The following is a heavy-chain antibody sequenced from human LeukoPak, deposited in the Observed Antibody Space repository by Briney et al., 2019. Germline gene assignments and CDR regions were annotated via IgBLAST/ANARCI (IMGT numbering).Heavy chain of an antibody. Sequence: ASVQVSFKTSGYTFTGFYLHWVRQAPGHGLEWLGWLNPKRGGTHSAQKFQGRVTMTRDTSISTAYMDLSRLSSDDTAVYCCVIGWYSGRYLDYWGQGTLVTVSS. D-gene: IGHD1-26*01. V-gene: IGHV1-2*02. J-gene: IGHJ4*02. CDR2: LNPKRGGT. CDR3: VIGWYSGRYLDY. CDR1: GYTFTGFY.